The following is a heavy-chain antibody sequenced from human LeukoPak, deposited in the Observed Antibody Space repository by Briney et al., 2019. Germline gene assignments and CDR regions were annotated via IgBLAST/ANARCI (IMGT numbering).Heavy chain of an antibody. J-gene: IGHJ4*02. Sequence: SETLSLTCTVSGGSISSSSYYWGWIRQPPGKGLEWIGSIYYSGSTYYNPSLKSRVTISVDTSKNQFSLKLSSVTAADTAVYYCARDDYYDSSGYLEYYLDYWGQGTLVTVSS. D-gene: IGHD3-22*01. CDR3: ARDDYYDSSGYLEYYLDY. V-gene: IGHV4-39*07. CDR2: IYYSGST. CDR1: GGSISSSSYY.